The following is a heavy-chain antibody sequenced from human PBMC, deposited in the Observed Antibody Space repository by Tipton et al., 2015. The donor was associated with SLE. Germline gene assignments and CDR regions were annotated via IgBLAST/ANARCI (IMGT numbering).Heavy chain of an antibody. CDR3: ATTSCSGDSCLVDH. Sequence: TLSLTCNVSEGSISGHYWSWLRQTPGKRLEWIGFVYYTGRTYYNLSLRSRVTISIDTSKRQFSLRLSSVTATDTAVYYCATTSCSGDSCLVDHWGQGTLVTVS. D-gene: IGHD2-21*01. J-gene: IGHJ4*02. V-gene: IGHV4-59*08. CDR1: EGSISGHY. CDR2: VYYTGRT.